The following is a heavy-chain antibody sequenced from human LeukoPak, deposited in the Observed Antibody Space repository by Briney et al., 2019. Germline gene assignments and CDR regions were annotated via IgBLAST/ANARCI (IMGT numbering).Heavy chain of an antibody. D-gene: IGHD2-2*01. CDR2: ISGSGGSP. CDR1: GFTFSSYA. J-gene: IGHJ4*02. Sequence: GGSLRLSCAASGFTFSSYAMHWVRQAPGTGLEWVSTISGSGGSPYYADSVKGRFTISRDNSKNTLYLQMNSLRAEDTAVYYCAKVVVVPAATTKTYYFDYRGQGTLVTVSS. CDR3: AKVVVVPAATTKTYYFDY. V-gene: IGHV3-23*01.